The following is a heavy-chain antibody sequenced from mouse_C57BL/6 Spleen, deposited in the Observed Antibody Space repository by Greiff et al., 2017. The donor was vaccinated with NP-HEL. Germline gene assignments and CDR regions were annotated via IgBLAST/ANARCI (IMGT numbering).Heavy chain of an antibody. D-gene: IGHD2-5*01. J-gene: IGHJ3*01. Sequence: VQLQQSGAELVRPGTSVKLSCKASGYTFTSYWMHWVKQRPGQGLEWIGVIDPSDSYTNYNQKFKGKATLTVDTSSSTAYMQLSSLTSEDSAVYDCARSSNSTGFAYWGQGTLVTVSA. CDR2: IDPSDSYT. CDR1: GYTFTSYW. CDR3: ARSSNSTGFAY. V-gene: IGHV1-59*01.